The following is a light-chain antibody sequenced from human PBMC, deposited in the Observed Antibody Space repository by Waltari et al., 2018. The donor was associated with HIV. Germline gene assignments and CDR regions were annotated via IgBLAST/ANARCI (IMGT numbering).Light chain of an antibody. CDR2: DVS. CDR3: KSKTSSSTPCV. J-gene: IGLJ1*01. CDR1: SSDIGAYNS. Sequence: QSALTQPASVSGSPGQSVTISCTGSSSDIGAYNSVSWSQQHPGKAPKLIIYDVSNRPSGVSGRFSGSKSGNTASLTISGLQAEDEADYFCKSKTSSSTPCVFGTGTKVAVL. V-gene: IGLV2-14*03.